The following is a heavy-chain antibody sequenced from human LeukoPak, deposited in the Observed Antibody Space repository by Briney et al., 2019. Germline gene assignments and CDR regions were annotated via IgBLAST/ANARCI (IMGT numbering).Heavy chain of an antibody. Sequence: GGSLRLSCAVSGFTFSSYWMHWVRQALGKGLVWVSLINSDGSSTSYADSVKGRFTISRDNARNTLYLLMNSLRAEDTAVYYCTRVLGDWGQGTRVTVSS. CDR2: INSDGSST. J-gene: IGHJ4*02. CDR1: GFTFSSYW. CDR3: TRVLGD. V-gene: IGHV3-74*01. D-gene: IGHD3-16*01.